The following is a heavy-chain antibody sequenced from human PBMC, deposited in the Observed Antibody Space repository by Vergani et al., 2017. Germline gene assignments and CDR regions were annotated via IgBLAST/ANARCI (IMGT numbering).Heavy chain of an antibody. CDR3: AGSVVDINYYYDYYMDV. V-gene: IGHV1-69*12. J-gene: IGHJ6*03. Sequence: QVQLVQSGAEVKKPGSSVKVSCKASGGTFSSYAISWVRQAPGQGLEWMGGIIPIFGTANYAQKFQGRVTITADEYTSTAYMELSSLRCEDTAVYYCAGSVVDINYYYDYYMDVWGKGTTVTVSS. CDR1: GGTFSSYA. CDR2: IIPIFGTA. D-gene: IGHD5-12*01.